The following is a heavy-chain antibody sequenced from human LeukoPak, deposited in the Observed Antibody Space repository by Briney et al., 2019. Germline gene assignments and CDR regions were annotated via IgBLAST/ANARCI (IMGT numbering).Heavy chain of an antibody. CDR3: VKAIVAAGYDY. CDR2: INSDGSAT. CDR1: GLPFRTYW. D-gene: IGHD6-13*01. Sequence: GGSLRLSCEASGLPFRTYWMHWVRQAPGKGLVWVSRINSDGSATFYADSVKGRFTISRDNAKNTLYLQMNSLRAEDTAVYYCVKAIVAAGYDYWGQGTLVTVSS. J-gene: IGHJ4*02. V-gene: IGHV3-74*01.